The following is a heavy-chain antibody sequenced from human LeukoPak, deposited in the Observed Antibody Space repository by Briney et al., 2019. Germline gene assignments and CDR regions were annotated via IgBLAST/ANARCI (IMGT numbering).Heavy chain of an antibody. V-gene: IGHV3-48*01. CDR3: ARFNLGWIDP. J-gene: IGHJ5*02. CDR1: GFTFNNYG. CDR2: ISSGVTTQ. D-gene: IGHD1-14*01. Sequence: GGSLRLSCAASGFTFNNYGMTWVRQAPGKGLEWISYISSGVTTQYYADSVKGRFTISRDDAKNSVYLQMNSLRAEDTAVYYCARFNLGWIDPWGQGTLVTVSS.